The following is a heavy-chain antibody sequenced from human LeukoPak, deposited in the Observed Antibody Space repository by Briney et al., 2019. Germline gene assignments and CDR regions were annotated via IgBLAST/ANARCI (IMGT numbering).Heavy chain of an antibody. CDR2: IYNSGTT. CDR1: GHSISSTSYY. J-gene: IGHJ4*01. Sequence: KPSETLSLTCTVSGHSISSTSYYWDWIRQPPGKGLEWIGSIYNSGTTYYNPPLKSRVTISVDTSKNQFSLKVSSVTAADTAVYYCASRVYGLGSFNYWGQGTLVTVSS. D-gene: IGHD3-10*01. CDR3: ASRVYGLGSFNY. V-gene: IGHV4-39*01.